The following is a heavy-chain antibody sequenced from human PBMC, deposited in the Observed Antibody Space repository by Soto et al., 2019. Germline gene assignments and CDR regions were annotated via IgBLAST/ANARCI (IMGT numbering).Heavy chain of an antibody. V-gene: IGHV3-30-3*01. CDR1: GFTFNFFA. CDR2: VSKDGSNT. D-gene: IGHD1-26*01. CDR3: ARDIWWEPGVDAFHI. J-gene: IGHJ3*02. Sequence: QVQLVESGGGVVQPGRSLRLSCAASGFTFNFFAMHWVRQAPGKGLEWVAAVSKDGSNTYYADSVKGRFTISRDNPKNTLYLQMISLRLEDTAVYYCARDIWWEPGVDAFHIWGQGTMVTVSP.